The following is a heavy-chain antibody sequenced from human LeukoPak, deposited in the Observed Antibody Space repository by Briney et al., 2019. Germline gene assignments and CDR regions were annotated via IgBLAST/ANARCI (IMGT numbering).Heavy chain of an antibody. Sequence: ASVKVSCKASGYTFTGYYMHWVRQAPGQRLEWMGWINAGNGNTKYSQEFQGRVTITRDTSASTAYMELSSLRSEDMAVYYCARVGIQLWSPFDYWGQGTLVTVSS. CDR1: GYTFTGYY. CDR3: ARVGIQLWSPFDY. D-gene: IGHD5-18*01. J-gene: IGHJ4*02. CDR2: INAGNGNT. V-gene: IGHV1-3*03.